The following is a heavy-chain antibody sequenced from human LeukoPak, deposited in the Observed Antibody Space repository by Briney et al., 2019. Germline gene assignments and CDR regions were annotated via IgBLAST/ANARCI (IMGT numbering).Heavy chain of an antibody. Sequence: SETLSLTCTVSGGSLSSSSYYWGWIRQPPGKGLEWVGRIYYSGSTYYNPSLKSRVTISVDTSKNQFSLKLSSVTAADTAVYYCARHSRIVVAGNFDYWGQGTLVTVSS. D-gene: IGHD6-19*01. CDR3: ARHSRIVVAGNFDY. J-gene: IGHJ4*02. CDR1: GGSLSSSSYY. CDR2: IYYSGST. V-gene: IGHV4-39*01.